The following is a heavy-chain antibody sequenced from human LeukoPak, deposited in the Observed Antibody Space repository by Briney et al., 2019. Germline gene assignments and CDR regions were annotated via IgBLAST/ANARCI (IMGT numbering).Heavy chain of an antibody. D-gene: IGHD6-19*01. CDR2: IRYDGSNK. V-gene: IGHV3-30*02. CDR1: GFTFSSYG. J-gene: IGHJ4*02. CDR3: AKRSDSGWYLFDY. Sequence: GGSLRLSCAASGFTFSSYGMHWVRQAPGKGLEWVAFIRYDGSNKYYADFVKGRFTISRDNSKNTLYLQMNSLRAEDTAVYYCAKRSDSGWYLFDYWGQGTLVTVSS.